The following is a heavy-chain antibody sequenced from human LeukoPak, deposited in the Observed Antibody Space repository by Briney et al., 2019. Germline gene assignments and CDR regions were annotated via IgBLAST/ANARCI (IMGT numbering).Heavy chain of an antibody. V-gene: IGHV3-21*04. CDR3: AKGYSSSSGDAFDI. CDR2: ISSSSSYI. CDR1: GFTFSSYS. Sequence: GGSLRLSRAASGFTFSSYSMNWVRQAPGKGLEWVSSISSSSSYIYYADSVKGRFTISRDNAKNSLYLQMNSLRAEDMALYYCAKGYSSSSGDAFDIWGQGTMVTVSS. J-gene: IGHJ3*02. D-gene: IGHD6-6*01.